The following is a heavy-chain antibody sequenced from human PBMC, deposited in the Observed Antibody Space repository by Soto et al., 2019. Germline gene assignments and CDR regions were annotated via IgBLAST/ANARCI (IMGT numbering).Heavy chain of an antibody. V-gene: IGHV3-33*01. CDR2: IWYDGGNR. CDR3: ARDWERYFDY. Sequence: QVQLVESGGGVVQPGTSLRLSCEVSGITFRNYGMHWVRQAPGKGLEWVAIIWYDGGNRYYADSVKGRFTISRDNSKNTLYLQMDSLRADDTAVYYCARDWERYFDYWGQGTLVTVSS. D-gene: IGHD1-26*01. CDR1: GITFRNYG. J-gene: IGHJ4*02.